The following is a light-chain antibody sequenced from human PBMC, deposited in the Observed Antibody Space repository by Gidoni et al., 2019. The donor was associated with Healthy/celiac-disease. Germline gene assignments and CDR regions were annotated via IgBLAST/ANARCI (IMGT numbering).Light chain of an antibody. CDR1: QSISSY. V-gene: IGKV1-39*01. CDR3: QQSYSTPRT. CDR2: AAS. J-gene: IGKJ1*01. Sequence: DIQMTQSPSSLSASVGDRVTITCRASQSISSYLNWYQQKPGKAPQLLIYAASSLQRGVPSRFSGSGSWTDFTLTISSLQPEDFATYYCQQSYSTPRTFGQGTKVEIK.